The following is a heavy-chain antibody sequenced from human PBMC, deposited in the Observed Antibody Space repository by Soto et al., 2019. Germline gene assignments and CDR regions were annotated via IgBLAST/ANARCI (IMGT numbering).Heavy chain of an antibody. V-gene: IGHV3-30*18. J-gene: IGHJ3*02. Sequence: LRLSCAASGFAFSSYGMHWVRQAPGKGLEWVAVISYDETNEYYADSVKGRFTISRDNSKNTLYLQMNSLRAEDTAVYYCAKCWTAMGYDAFDIWGQGTMVTVSS. D-gene: IGHD5-18*01. CDR2: ISYDETNE. CDR3: AKCWTAMGYDAFDI. CDR1: GFAFSSYG.